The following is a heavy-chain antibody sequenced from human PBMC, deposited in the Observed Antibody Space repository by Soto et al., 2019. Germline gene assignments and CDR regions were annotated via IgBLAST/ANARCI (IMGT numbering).Heavy chain of an antibody. Sequence: EVQLVESGGGLIQPGGSLRLSCAASGFTVSSNYMSWVRQAPGKGLEWVSVIYSGGSTYYADSVKGRFTISRDNSKNTLYLQMNSLRAEDTAVYYCARTGIAAAGTEDYWGQGTLVTVSS. CDR1: GFTVSSNY. D-gene: IGHD6-13*01. V-gene: IGHV3-53*01. CDR3: ARTGIAAAGTEDY. CDR2: IYSGGST. J-gene: IGHJ4*02.